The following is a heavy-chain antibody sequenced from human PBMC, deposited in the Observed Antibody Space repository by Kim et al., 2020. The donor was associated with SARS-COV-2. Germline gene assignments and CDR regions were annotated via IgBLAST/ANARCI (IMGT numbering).Heavy chain of an antibody. CDR2: ISYDGSNK. CDR1: GFTFSSYA. V-gene: IGHV3-30-3*01. J-gene: IGHJ4*01. CDR3: ARDRSSGYFSTYYFDY. D-gene: IGHD3-22*01. Sequence: GGSLRLSCAASGFTFSSYAMHWVRQAPGKGLEWVAVISYDGSNKYYADSVKGRFTISRDNSKNTLYLQMNSLRAEDTAVYYCARDRSSGYFSTYYFDYW.